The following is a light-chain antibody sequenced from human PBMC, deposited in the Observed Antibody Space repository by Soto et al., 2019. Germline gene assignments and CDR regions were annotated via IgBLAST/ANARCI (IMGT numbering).Light chain of an antibody. CDR3: ALFMGNGISV. CDR1: SGSVSTAHN. J-gene: IGLJ1*01. CDR2: STS. V-gene: IGLV8-61*01. Sequence: QAVVTQESSFSVSPGGTVTLTCGLISGSVSTAHNPNWYQQTPGQAPRTLIYSTSTRSSGVPDRFSGSILGNKAALTITGAQAVDESDYYCALFMGNGISVFGPGTKLTVL.